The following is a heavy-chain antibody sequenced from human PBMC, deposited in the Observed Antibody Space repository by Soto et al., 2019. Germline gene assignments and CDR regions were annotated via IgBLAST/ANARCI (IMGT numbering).Heavy chain of an antibody. J-gene: IGHJ4*02. D-gene: IGHD2-2*02. Sequence: SETLSLTSAAYGPSSSGYYWSWIRQPPGKGLEVIWEINQSVSTNYNLSLKSRVPISIDTSTKQFSLKLSSVTAADTAVYYCARVLIVCSTSCYSFDYWGQGIPVTVSS. CDR2: INQSVST. V-gene: IGHV4-34*01. CDR1: GPSSSGYY. CDR3: ARVLIVCSTSCYSFDY.